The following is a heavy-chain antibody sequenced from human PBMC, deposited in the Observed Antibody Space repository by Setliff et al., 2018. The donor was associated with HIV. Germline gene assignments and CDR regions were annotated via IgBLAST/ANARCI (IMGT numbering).Heavy chain of an antibody. CDR2: IRSSGDT. CDR1: GASISSHNYY. Sequence: SETLSLTCTVSGASISSHNYYWGWIRQSPGKGLEWIASIRSSGDTYYNPSLQSRVIISVDTSNNQISLKLTSVTAADTAVYYCARLNGSGSPWGQGTLVTVSS. V-gene: IGHV4-39*01. CDR3: ARLNGSGSP. D-gene: IGHD3-10*01. J-gene: IGHJ5*02.